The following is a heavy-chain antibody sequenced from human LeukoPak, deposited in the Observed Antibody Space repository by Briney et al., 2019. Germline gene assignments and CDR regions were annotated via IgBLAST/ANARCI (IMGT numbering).Heavy chain of an antibody. V-gene: IGHV1-8*03. J-gene: IGHJ5*02. CDR1: GYTFTGYD. CDR3: ARVVTPRYCSTTSCYWKGWFDP. D-gene: IGHD2-2*01. CDR2: MNPNSGNT. Sequence: ASVKVSCKASGYTFTGYDINWVRQATGQGLEWMGWMNPNSGNTGYAQKFQGRVTITRNTSISTAYMELSSLRSEDTAVYYCARVVTPRYCSTTSCYWKGWFDPWGQGTLVTVSS.